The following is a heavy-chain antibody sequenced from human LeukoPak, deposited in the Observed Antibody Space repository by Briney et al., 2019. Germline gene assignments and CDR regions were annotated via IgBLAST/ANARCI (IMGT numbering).Heavy chain of an antibody. D-gene: IGHD2-15*01. J-gene: IGHJ4*02. Sequence: GGSLRLSCAASGFTFSSYAMSWVRPAPGKGLEWVSAISGSGGSTYYADSVKGRFTISRDNSKNTLYLQMNSLRAEDTAVYCCAAGVVVAATPFYFDYWGQGTLVTVSS. CDR2: ISGSGGST. CDR1: GFTFSSYA. V-gene: IGHV3-23*01. CDR3: AAGVVVAATPFYFDY.